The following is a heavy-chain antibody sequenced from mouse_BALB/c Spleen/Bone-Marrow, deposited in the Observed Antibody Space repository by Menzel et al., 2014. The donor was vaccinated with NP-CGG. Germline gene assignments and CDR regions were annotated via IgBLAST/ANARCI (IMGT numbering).Heavy chain of an antibody. CDR3: TRGLGYYGSSYGFFDY. J-gene: IGHJ2*01. CDR2: IYPGSGSA. V-gene: IGHV1S22*01. Sequence: LQQSGSELVRPGTSVKLSCKASGYTITTYWMHWVKQRRGQGLEWIGNIYPGSGSANYDEKFKNKGTLTVDTSSSTAYMHLSSLTSEDSGVYYCTRGLGYYGSSYGFFDYWGQGTILTVSS. D-gene: IGHD1-1*01. CDR1: GYTITTYW.